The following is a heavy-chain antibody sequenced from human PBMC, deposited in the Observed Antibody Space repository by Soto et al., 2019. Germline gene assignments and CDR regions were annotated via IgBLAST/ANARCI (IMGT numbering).Heavy chain of an antibody. V-gene: IGHV3-7*01. D-gene: IGHD6-19*01. CDR3: AREGARRGWLGPDAFDI. CDR2: IKQDGSEK. Sequence: GGSLRLSCAASGFTFSSYWMSWVRQAPGKGLEWVANIKQDGSEKYYWDSVKGQVTISEDKAKNSLYLQMNSLRAEDTAVYYCAREGARRGWLGPDAFDIWGQGTMVTVSS. J-gene: IGHJ3*02. CDR1: GFTFSSYW.